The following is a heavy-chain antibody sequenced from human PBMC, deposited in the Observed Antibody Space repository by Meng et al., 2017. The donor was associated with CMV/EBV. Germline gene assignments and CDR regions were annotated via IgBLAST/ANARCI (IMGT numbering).Heavy chain of an antibody. J-gene: IGHJ6*02. CDR1: GYTFTSYY. CDR3: ARALEGLYNWNYDYYYGMDV. D-gene: IGHD1-20*01. V-gene: IGHV1-46*01. Sequence: ASVKVSCKASGYTFTSYYMHWVRQAPGQGLEWMGIINPSGGSTSYAQKFQGRVTMTRDTSTSTVYMELSSLRSEDTAVYYCARALEGLYNWNYDYYYGMDVWGQGTMVTVSS. CDR2: INPSGGST.